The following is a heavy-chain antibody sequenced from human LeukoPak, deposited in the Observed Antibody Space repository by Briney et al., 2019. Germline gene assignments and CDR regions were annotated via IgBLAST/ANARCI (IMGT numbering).Heavy chain of an antibody. D-gene: IGHD3-10*01. CDR2: INHSGST. Sequence: PSETLSLTCAVYGGSFSGYYWSWIRQPPGKGLEWIGEINHSGSTNYNPSLKSRVTISVDTSKNRFSLKLSSVTAADTAVYYCASYTMVRGIDYWGQGTLVTVSS. CDR1: GGSFSGYY. V-gene: IGHV4-34*01. CDR3: ASYTMVRGIDY. J-gene: IGHJ4*02.